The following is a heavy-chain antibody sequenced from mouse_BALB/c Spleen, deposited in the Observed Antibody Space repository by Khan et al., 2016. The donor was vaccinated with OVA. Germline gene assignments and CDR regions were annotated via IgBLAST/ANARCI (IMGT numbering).Heavy chain of an antibody. CDR3: VRDGAYYRNEGWFAY. CDR2: INPSNGYT. CDR1: GYTFTSYT. J-gene: IGHJ3*01. Sequence: QIQLVQSGAELARPGASVTLSCKASGYTFTSYTIHWIKLRPGQGLEWIGYINPSNGYTNYNQKFKDKATLTADKSSTTAYLPLSSLTSDDSAVYNGVRDGAYYRNEGWFAYWGQGTLVTVSA. V-gene: IGHV1-4*01. D-gene: IGHD2-14*01.